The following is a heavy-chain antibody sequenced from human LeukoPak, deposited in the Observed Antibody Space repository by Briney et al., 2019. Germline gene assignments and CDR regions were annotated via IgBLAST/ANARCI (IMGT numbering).Heavy chain of an antibody. CDR1: GGSINSGDYY. D-gene: IGHD3-22*01. V-gene: IGHV4-30-4*08. Sequence: SETLSLTCTVSGGSINSGDYYWSWIRQPPGKGLEWIGYIYYSGSTYYNPSLKSRVTISVDTSNNQFSLKLSSVTAADTAVYYCARDPLLVRKFGAFDIWGQGTMVTVSS. J-gene: IGHJ3*02. CDR3: ARDPLLVRKFGAFDI. CDR2: IYYSGST.